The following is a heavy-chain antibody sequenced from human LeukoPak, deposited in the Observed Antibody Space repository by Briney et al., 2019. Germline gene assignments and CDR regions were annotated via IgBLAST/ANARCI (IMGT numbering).Heavy chain of an antibody. J-gene: IGHJ4*02. CDR1: GYSISSGYY. CDR2: IYHSGST. Sequence: PSETLSLTCTVSGYSISSGYYWGWIRQPPGKGLEWIGSIYHSGSTYYNPSLKSRVTISVDTSKNQFSPKLSSVTAADTAVYYCARDRGESSSTAFDYWGQGTLVTVSS. CDR3: ARDRGESSSTAFDY. V-gene: IGHV4-38-2*02. D-gene: IGHD6-6*01.